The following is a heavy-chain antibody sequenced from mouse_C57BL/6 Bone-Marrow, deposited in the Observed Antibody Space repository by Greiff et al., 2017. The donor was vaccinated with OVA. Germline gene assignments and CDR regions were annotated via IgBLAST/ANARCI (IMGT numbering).Heavy chain of an antibody. J-gene: IGHJ2*01. D-gene: IGHD2-1*01. CDR2: ISSGSSTI. CDR1: GFTFSDYG. Sequence: EVHLVESGGGLVKPGGSLKLSCAASGFTFSDYGIHWVRQAPEKGLEWVAYISSGSSTIYYADTVKGRFTISRDNAKNTLFLQMTSLRSEDTAMYYCASHYGNYFDYWGQGTTLTVSS. V-gene: IGHV5-17*01. CDR3: ASHYGNYFDY.